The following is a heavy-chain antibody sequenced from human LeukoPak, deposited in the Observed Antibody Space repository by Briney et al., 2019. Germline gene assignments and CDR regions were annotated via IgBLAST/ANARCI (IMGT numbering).Heavy chain of an antibody. CDR3: AREVDTAMYY. D-gene: IGHD5-18*01. CDR2: IIPIFGTA. V-gene: IGHV1-69*13. CDR1: GCTFSSYA. Sequence: ASVKVSCKASGCTFSSYAISWVRQAPGPGLEWMGGIIPIFGTANYAQKFQGRVTITADESTSTAYMELSSLRSEDTAVYYCAREVDTAMYYWGQGTLVTVSS. J-gene: IGHJ4*02.